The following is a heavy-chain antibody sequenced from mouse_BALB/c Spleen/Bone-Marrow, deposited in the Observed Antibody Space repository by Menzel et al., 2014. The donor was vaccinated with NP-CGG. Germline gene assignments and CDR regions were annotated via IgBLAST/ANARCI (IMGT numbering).Heavy chain of an antibody. CDR2: IDPANGNT. J-gene: IGHJ3*01. Sequence: DVKLQESGAELVKPGASVKLSCTASGFNIKDTYMRWVKQRPEQGLEWIGWIDPANGNTKYDPKFQGKATITADTSSNTAYLQLSSLTSEDTAVYYCASYYYGSSGFAYWGQGTLVTVSA. D-gene: IGHD1-1*01. V-gene: IGHV14-3*02. CDR1: GFNIKDTY. CDR3: ASYYYGSSGFAY.